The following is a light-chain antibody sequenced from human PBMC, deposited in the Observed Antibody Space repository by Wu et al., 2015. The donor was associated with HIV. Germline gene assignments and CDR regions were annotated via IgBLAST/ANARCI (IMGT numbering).Light chain of an antibody. Sequence: DIQMTQSPSTLSASVGDRVTITCRASQSISNYLAWYQQKPGKAPHLLIYGASTLQTGVPSRFSGSGSGTDFTLTISSLRPDDFATYFCLRYNSYAMYNFGQGTKLEIK. J-gene: IGKJ2*01. V-gene: IGKV1-5*03. CDR3: LRYNSYAMYN. CDR2: GAS. CDR1: QSISNY.